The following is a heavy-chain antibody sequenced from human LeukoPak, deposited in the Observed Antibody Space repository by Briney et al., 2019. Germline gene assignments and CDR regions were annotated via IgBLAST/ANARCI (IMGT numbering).Heavy chain of an antibody. D-gene: IGHD6-13*01. CDR2: VKQDGSEK. J-gene: IGHJ5*02. CDR3: ARVEAAGNPPRFDP. V-gene: IGHV3-7*01. CDR1: GFTFSSYW. Sequence: GGSLRLSCAASGFTFSSYWMSWVRQAPGKGLEWVANVKQDGSEKYYVDSVKGRFTISRDNAKNSLYLQMNSLRAEDTAVYYCARVEAAGNPPRFDPWGQGTLVTVSS.